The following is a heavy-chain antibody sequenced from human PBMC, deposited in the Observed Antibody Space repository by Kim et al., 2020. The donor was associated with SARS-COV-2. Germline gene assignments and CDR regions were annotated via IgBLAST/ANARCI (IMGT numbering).Heavy chain of an antibody. CDR1: GYTFTTYA. D-gene: IGHD3-16*01. J-gene: IGHJ5*02. CDR2: IHAGSGNT. CDR3: ARNRASPSDTFCFDP. V-gene: IGHV1-3*01. Sequence: ASVKVSCKASGYTFTTYAIHWIRQAPGQRLEWMGWIHAGSGNTKYSQNFQDRVTITRDTSATTAYMELSGLRSEDTAFYYCARNRASPSDTFCFDPWGQGTLVTVSS.